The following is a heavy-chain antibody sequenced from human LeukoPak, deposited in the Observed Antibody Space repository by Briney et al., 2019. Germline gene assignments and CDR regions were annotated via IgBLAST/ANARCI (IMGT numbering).Heavy chain of an antibody. V-gene: IGHV3-11*04. D-gene: IGHD3-3*01. CDR1: GFTFSSYW. CDR2: ISSSGSTI. J-gene: IGHJ4*02. Sequence: GGSLRLSCAASGFTFSSYWMHWIRQAPGKGLEWVSYISSSGSTIYYADSVKGRFTISRDNAKNSLYLQMNSLRAEDTAVYYCAREVRRSGYSQLDYWGQGTLVTVSS. CDR3: AREVRRSGYSQLDY.